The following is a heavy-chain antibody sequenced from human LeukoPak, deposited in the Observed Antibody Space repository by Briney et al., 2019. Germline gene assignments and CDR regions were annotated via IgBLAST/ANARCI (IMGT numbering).Heavy chain of an antibody. D-gene: IGHD6-19*01. V-gene: IGHV3-23*01. Sequence: GGSLRLSCPASGFTFRSYAMSWVRQAPGKRLEWVSAISSSTTNTYYADSVKGRFTISRDNSKNTLYLQMNSLKAEDTAVYYCAKPSSGYGSFDSWGQGTLVTVSS. CDR1: GFTFRSYA. CDR3: AKPSSGYGSFDS. J-gene: IGHJ4*02. CDR2: ISSSTTNT.